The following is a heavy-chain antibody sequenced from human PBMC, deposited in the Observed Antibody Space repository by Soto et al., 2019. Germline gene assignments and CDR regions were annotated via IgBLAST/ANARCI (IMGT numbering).Heavy chain of an antibody. Sequence: QVQLQESGPGLVKPSQTLSLTCTVSGGSISSGDYYWSWIRQPPGKGLEWIGYIFYSGSTYYNPSLKSRVTITGDTSQSQFSLKLSCVTAADTAVYYCARDRDSSGYYDAFDIWGQGTMVTVSS. J-gene: IGHJ3*02. CDR3: ARDRDSSGYYDAFDI. D-gene: IGHD3-22*01. V-gene: IGHV4-30-4*01. CDR1: GGSISSGDYY. CDR2: IFYSGST.